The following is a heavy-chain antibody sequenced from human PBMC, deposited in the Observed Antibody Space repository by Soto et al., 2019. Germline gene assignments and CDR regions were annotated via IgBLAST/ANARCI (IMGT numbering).Heavy chain of an antibody. CDR1: GYTFTSYG. Sequence: GASVKVSCKASGYTFTSYGISWVRQAPGQGLEWMGWISAYNGNTKYSQKFQGGVTITRDTSASTAYMELSSLRSEDTAVYYCATGPRGGDSSGYYRHWGQGTLVTVSS. J-gene: IGHJ4*02. D-gene: IGHD3-22*01. V-gene: IGHV1-18*01. CDR2: ISAYNGNT. CDR3: ATGPRGGDSSGYYRH.